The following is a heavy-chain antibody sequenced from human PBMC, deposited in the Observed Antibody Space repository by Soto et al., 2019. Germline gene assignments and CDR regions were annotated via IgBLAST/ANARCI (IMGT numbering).Heavy chain of an antibody. Sequence: GGSLRLSCAASGFTVSSNYMSWVRQAPGKGLEWVSVIYSGGSTYYADSVKGRFTISRHNSKNTLYLQMNSLRAEDTAVYYCARGLYGGYAPTAFDIWGQGTMVTVSS. CDR2: IYSGGST. CDR1: GFTVSSNY. CDR3: ARGLYGGYAPTAFDI. J-gene: IGHJ3*02. V-gene: IGHV3-53*04. D-gene: IGHD5-12*01.